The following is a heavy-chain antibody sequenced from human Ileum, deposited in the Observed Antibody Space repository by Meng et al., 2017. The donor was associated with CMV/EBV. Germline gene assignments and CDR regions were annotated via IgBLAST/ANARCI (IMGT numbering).Heavy chain of an antibody. V-gene: IGHV3-21*01. CDR1: GFTFSSYS. J-gene: IGHJ6*02. D-gene: IGHD6-6*01. CDR3: ARDRGYSSSYGFIYYYYGMDV. Sequence: GESLKISCAASGFTFSSYSMNWVRQAPGKGLEWVSSISSSSSYIYYADSVKGRFTISRDNAKNSLYLQMNSLRAEDTAVYYCARDRGYSSSYGFIYYYYGMDVWGQGTTVTGSS. CDR2: ISSSSSYI.